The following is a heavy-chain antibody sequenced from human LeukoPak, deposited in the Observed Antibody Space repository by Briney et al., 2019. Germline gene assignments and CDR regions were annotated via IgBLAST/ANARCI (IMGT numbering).Heavy chain of an antibody. D-gene: IGHD3-10*01. CDR2: ISWDSASI. CDR3: TRSGYYGSGSHGDQ. V-gene: IGHV3-9*01. CDR1: GSTVDNYA. J-gene: IGHJ4*02. Sequence: GGSLRLSFAASGSTVDNYALYWGRQGPWQGLGWGSGISWDSASIGYADSVKGRFTISRDNAKNSLYLQMNSLRPEDTALYPCTRSGYYGSGSHGDQWGQGTLVTVSS.